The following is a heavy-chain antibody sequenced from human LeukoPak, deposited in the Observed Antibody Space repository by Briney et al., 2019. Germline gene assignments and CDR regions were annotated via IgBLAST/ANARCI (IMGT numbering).Heavy chain of an antibody. Sequence: SETLSLTCTVSGGSISGYYWSWIRQPPGKGLEWIGYIYYSGSTNYSPSLKSRVTISVDTSKKQVSLRLSSVTAADTAVYYCARDLPGQYGFDIWGQGTMVTVSS. J-gene: IGHJ3*02. CDR2: IYYSGST. CDR1: GGSISGYY. D-gene: IGHD1-14*01. V-gene: IGHV4-59*12. CDR3: ARDLPGQYGFDI.